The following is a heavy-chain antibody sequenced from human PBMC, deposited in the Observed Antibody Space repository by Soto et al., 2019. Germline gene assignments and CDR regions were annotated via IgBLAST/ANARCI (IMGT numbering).Heavy chain of an antibody. CDR1: GLTISSYG. CDR2: ISGSGGST. V-gene: IGHV3-23*01. D-gene: IGHD4-4*01. CDR3: AKDYSNFDY. Sequence: PGGSLRLSCAAAGLTISSYGRSWVRQAPGKGLEWVSAISGSGGSTYYADSVKGRFTISRDNSKNTLYLQMNSLRAEDTAVYYCAKDYSNFDYWGQGTLVTVSS. J-gene: IGHJ4*02.